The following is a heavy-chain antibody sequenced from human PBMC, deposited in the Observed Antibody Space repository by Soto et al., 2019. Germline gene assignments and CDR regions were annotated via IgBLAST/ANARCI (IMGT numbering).Heavy chain of an antibody. Sequence: QVQLVESGGGVVQPGRSLRLSCAASGFTFSSYAMHWVRQAPGKVRELVAVIAYDGRTKYYADSVTGRFTISRYNSQNTLSLPMLSLRIADTALYYCARELERVFYYLGQGTLGIVSS. CDR3: ARELERVFYY. V-gene: IGHV3-30*04. J-gene: IGHJ4*02. CDR2: IAYDGRTK. CDR1: GFTFSSYA. D-gene: IGHD1-1*01.